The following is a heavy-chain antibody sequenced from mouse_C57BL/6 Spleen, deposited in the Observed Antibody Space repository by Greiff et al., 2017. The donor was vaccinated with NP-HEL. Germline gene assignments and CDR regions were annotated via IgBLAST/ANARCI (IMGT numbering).Heavy chain of an antibody. CDR2: ISSGSSTI. Sequence: EVMLVESGGGLVKPGGSLKLSCAASGFTFSDYGMHWVRQAPEKGLEWVAYISSGSSTIYYADTVKGRFTISRDNAKNTLFLQMTSLRSEDTAMYYCARSDDYDGYFDYWGQGTTLTVSS. D-gene: IGHD2-4*01. J-gene: IGHJ2*01. CDR3: ARSDDYDGYFDY. V-gene: IGHV5-17*01. CDR1: GFTFSDYG.